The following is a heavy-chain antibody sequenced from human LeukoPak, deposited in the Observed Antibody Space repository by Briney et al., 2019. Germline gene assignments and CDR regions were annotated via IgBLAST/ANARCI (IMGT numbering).Heavy chain of an antibody. CDR2: INSDGSNS. CDR1: GFTFSSYW. D-gene: IGHD6-19*01. J-gene: IGHJ4*02. Sequence: GGSLRLSRAASGFTFSSYWMHWVRQAPGKGLVWVSRINSDGSNSIYADSVKGRFTISRDNSRDNAKVYLQMNSLRAEDTAVYYCAREVVLNGISVFDSWGQGTLVTVSS. CDR3: AREVVLNGISVFDS. V-gene: IGHV3-74*01.